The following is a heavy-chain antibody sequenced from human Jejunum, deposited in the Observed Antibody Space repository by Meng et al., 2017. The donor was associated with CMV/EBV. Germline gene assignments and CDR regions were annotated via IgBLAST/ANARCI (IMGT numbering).Heavy chain of an antibody. CDR2: VITNTGGT. V-gene: IGHV1-2*06. CDR3: ARGHNFGFQY. J-gene: IGHJ4*02. D-gene: IGHD3-3*01. CDR1: GYPFHDYN. Sequence: NPSGYPFHDYNKPWVRQPPGQGLEWMGRVITNTGGTHYAQKFQGRVTMTRDTSASTGYMELNSLRSDDTAVYYCARGHNFGFQYWGQGTLVTVSS.